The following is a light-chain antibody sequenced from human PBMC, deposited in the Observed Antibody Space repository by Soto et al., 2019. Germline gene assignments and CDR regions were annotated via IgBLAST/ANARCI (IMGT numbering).Light chain of an antibody. CDR3: QQSYSNPPWT. J-gene: IGKJ1*01. CDR1: QTISSW. V-gene: IGKV1-5*03. CDR2: KAS. Sequence: DIQMTQSPSTLSGSVGDRVTITCRASQTISSWLAWYQQKPGKAPKLLIYKASTLKSGVPSRFSGSGSGTEFTLTISSLQPDDFATYFCQQSYSNPPWTVGQGTKV.